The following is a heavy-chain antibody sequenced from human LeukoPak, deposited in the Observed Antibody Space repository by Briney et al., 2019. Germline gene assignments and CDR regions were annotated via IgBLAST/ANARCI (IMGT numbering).Heavy chain of an antibody. V-gene: IGHV3-48*01. CDR3: AREPYSYDSSGYLFGGV. J-gene: IGHJ3*01. CDR1: GFTFSSYE. CDR2: ISSSSSTI. Sequence: LGGSLRLSCAASGFTFSSYEMNWVRQAPGKGLEWVSYISSSSSTIYYADSVKGRFTISRDNAKNSLYLQMNSLRAEDTAVYYCAREPYSYDSSGYLFGGVWGQGTMVTVSS. D-gene: IGHD3-22*01.